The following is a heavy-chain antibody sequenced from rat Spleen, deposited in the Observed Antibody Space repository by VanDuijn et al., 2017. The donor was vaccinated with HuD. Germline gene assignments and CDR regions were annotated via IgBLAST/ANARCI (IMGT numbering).Heavy chain of an antibody. V-gene: IGHV5-58*01. CDR3: AVSGFGY. J-gene: IGHJ2*01. D-gene: IGHD4-4*01. CDR2: ISADGGYT. Sequence: EVQLVETGGGLVQPGRSLKLSCVASGFTFSTYWMYWVRQAPGKGLEWVSSISADGGYTYYPDSVKGRFTISRDNAENTVYLQRNSLRSEDTATYYCAVSGFGYWGQGVMVTVSS. CDR1: GFTFSTYW.